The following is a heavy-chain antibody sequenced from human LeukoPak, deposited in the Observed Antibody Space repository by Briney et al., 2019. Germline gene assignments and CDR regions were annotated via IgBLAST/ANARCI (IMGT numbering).Heavy chain of an antibody. V-gene: IGHV4-31*11. J-gene: IGHJ4*02. CDR3: ARHAGSPYYFDY. CDR2: IYYSGST. Sequence: PSETLSLTCAVYGGSFSGYYWSWIRQHPGKGLEWIGYIYYSGSTYYNPSLESRVTISVDASKNQFSLKLNSVTAADTAVYYCARHAGSPYYFDYWGQGTLVTVSS. D-gene: IGHD3-10*01. CDR1: GGSFSGYY.